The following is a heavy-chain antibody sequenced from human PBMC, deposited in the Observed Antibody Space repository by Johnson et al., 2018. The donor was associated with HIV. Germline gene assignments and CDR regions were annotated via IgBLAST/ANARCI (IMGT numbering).Heavy chain of an antibody. Sequence: EVRLVESGGGLVQPGGSLRLSCTASGFTVSRNYMNWVRQAPGKGLEWVSVIYSGGSTYYADSVKGRFTISRDSSKNTLYLQMNSLRAEDTAVYYCAKDMRQWELLDAFDIWGQGTMVTVSS. CDR2: IYSGGST. CDR3: AKDMRQWELLDAFDI. CDR1: GFTVSRNY. V-gene: IGHV3-66*02. J-gene: IGHJ3*02. D-gene: IGHD1-26*01.